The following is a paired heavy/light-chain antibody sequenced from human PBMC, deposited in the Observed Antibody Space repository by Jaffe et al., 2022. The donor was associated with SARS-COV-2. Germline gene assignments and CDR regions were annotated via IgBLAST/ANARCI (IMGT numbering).Heavy chain of an antibody. CDR3: AASSGWYIGALTKNWYFDL. V-gene: IGHV3-48*03. CDR2: ISSSGSTI. Sequence: EVQLVESGGGLVQPGGSLRLSCAASGFTFSSYEMNWVRQAPGKGLEWVSYISSSGSTIYYADSVKGRFTISRDNAKNSLYLQMNSLRAEDTAVYYCAASSGWYIGALTKNWYFDLWGRGTLVTVSS. D-gene: IGHD6-19*01. J-gene: IGHJ2*01. CDR1: GFTFSSYE.
Light chain of an antibody. CDR2: AAS. Sequence: DIQMTQSPSSLSASVGDRVTITCRASQGISNYLAWYQQKPGKVPKLLIYAASTLQSGVPSRFSGSGSGTDFTLTISSLQPEDVATYYCQKYNSAPFTFGPGTKVDIK. CDR1: QGISNY. V-gene: IGKV1-27*01. J-gene: IGKJ3*01. CDR3: QKYNSAPFT.